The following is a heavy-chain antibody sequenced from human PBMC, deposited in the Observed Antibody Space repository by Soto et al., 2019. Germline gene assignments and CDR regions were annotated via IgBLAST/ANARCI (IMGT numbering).Heavy chain of an antibody. D-gene: IGHD6-13*01. V-gene: IGHV2-5*02. CDR2: IYWDDDR. Sequence: QITLKESGPTLVKPTQTLTLTCTFSGFSLSTSGEGVGWIRQPPGKALEWLALIYWDDDRRYSPSLKSRLTITKDTSKNQVVVTMTNMDPVDTATYYCAHRSGSSYVFDYWGQGTLVTVSS. CDR1: GFSLSTSGEG. J-gene: IGHJ4*02. CDR3: AHRSGSSYVFDY.